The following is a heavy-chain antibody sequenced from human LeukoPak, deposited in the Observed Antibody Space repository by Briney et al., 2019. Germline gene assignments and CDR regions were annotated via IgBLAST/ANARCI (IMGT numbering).Heavy chain of an antibody. J-gene: IGHJ5*02. CDR3: ARSANPGVHEFDP. Sequence: GGPLTLSCEPSGFTFSSYAMAFLPQAPGKGLEGLSYISSSSNINYADSVKGRFTIYRDNAKNSLYLQMNSLRDEDTAVYYCARSANPGVHEFDPWGQGTMVTVCS. CDR2: ISSSSNI. V-gene: IGHV3-48*02. CDR1: GFTFSSYA.